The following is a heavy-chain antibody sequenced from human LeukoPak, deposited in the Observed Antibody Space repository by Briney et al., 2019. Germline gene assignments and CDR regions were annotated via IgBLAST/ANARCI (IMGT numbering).Heavy chain of an antibody. V-gene: IGHV4-59*08. J-gene: IGHJ4*02. CDR2: IYYSGST. D-gene: IGHD5-18*01. CDR1: GGSISSYY. Sequence: TSETLSLTCTVSGGSISSYYWSWIRQPPGKGLEWIGYIYYSGSTNYNPSLKSRVTISVDTSKNQFSLKLSSVTAADTAVYYCARLHRTQLTFDYWGQGTLVTVSS. CDR3: ARLHRTQLTFDY.